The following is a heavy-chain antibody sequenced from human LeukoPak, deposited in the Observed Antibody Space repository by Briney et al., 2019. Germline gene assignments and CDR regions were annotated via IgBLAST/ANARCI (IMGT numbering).Heavy chain of an antibody. Sequence: SETLSLTCTVSGGSISSGDYYWSWIRQPPGKGLEWIGYIYYSGSTYYNPSLKSRVTMSVDTSKNQFSLKLSSVTAADTAVYYCASLYYDILTGYYSHFDYWGQGTLVTVSS. V-gene: IGHV4-30-4*01. CDR2: IYYSGST. CDR1: GGSISSGDYY. J-gene: IGHJ4*02. CDR3: ASLYYDILTGYYSHFDY. D-gene: IGHD3-9*01.